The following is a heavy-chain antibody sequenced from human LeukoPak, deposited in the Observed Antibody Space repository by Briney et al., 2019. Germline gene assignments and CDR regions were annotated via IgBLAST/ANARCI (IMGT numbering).Heavy chain of an antibody. J-gene: IGHJ4*02. D-gene: IGHD5-18*01. CDR1: GFTFSSYA. CDR3: GKDSASPWIQLPPRVGYFDY. CDR2: ISGSGGST. V-gene: IGHV3-23*01. Sequence: GGSLRLSCAASGFTFSSYAMSWVRQAPGKGLEWVSAISGSGGSTYYADSVKGRFTISRDNSKNTLYLQMNSLRAEDTAVYYCGKDSASPWIQLPPRVGYFDYWGQGTLVTVSS.